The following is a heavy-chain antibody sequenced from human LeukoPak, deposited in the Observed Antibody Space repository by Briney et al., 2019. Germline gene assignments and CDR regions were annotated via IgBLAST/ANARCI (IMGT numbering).Heavy chain of an antibody. CDR2: IRYDGSYK. Sequence: GGSLRLSCAASGFPFRSYAMHWVRQAPGKGLEWVAFIRYDGSYKYYGDSVKGRFTISRDNSKNTLYLQMNSLRAEDTAVYYCARDLTVGPTTDYFDYWGQGTLVTVSS. D-gene: IGHD1-26*01. V-gene: IGHV3-30*02. J-gene: IGHJ4*02. CDR3: ARDLTVGPTTDYFDY. CDR1: GFPFRSYA.